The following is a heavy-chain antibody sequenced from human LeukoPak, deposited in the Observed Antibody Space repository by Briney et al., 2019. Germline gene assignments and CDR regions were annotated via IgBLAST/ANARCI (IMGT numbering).Heavy chain of an antibody. CDR2: INSDGSSI. D-gene: IGHD5-18*01. J-gene: IGHJ4*02. CDR3: ARVNSYGYFPVPMGVDY. Sequence: AGGSLRLSCAASGFTFSRYWMHWVRQAPGKGLVWVSHINSDGSSIIYADSVKGRFTMSRDNAKNTLYLQMNSLRAEDTAVYYCARVNSYGYFPVPMGVDYWGQGTLATVSS. V-gene: IGHV3-74*01. CDR1: GFTFSRYW.